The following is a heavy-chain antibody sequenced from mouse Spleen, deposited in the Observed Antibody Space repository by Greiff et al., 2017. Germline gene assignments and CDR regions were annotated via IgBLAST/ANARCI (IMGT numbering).Heavy chain of an antibody. J-gene: IGHJ2*01. CDR1: DYTFTNYT. V-gene: IGHV1-4*01. CDR3: ARSQGPYDYDDY. Sequence: VKLQESGAELARPGASVKMSCKASDYTFTNYTMHWVKQRPGQGLEWIGYINPSSGYTKYNQKFKDKATLTADKSSSTAYMQLSSLTSEDSAVYYCARSQGPYDYDDYWGQGTTLTVSS. CDR2: INPSSGYT. D-gene: IGHD2-4*01.